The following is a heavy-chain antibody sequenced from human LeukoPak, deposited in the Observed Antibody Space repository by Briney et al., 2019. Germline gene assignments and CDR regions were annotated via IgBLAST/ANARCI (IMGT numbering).Heavy chain of an antibody. CDR1: GYTFTGYY. CDR2: INPNSGGT. CDR3: ATQGIAAPGSGAFDI. Sequence: ASVKVSCKASGYTFTGYYMYWVRQAPGQGLEWMGWINPNSGGTNYAQKFQGRVTMTRDTSISTAYMELSRLRSDDTAVYYCATQGIAAPGSGAFDIWGQGTMVTVSS. D-gene: IGHD6-13*01. J-gene: IGHJ3*02. V-gene: IGHV1-2*02.